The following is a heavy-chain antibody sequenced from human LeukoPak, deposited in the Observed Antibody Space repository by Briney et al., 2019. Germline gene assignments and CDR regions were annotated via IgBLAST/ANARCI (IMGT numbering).Heavy chain of an antibody. J-gene: IGHJ4*02. CDR1: GYTFTSYA. Sequence: ASVNVSCKASGYTFTSYAMHWVRQAPGQRLEWMGWINAGNGNTKYSQKFQGRVTITRDTSASTAYMELSSLRSEDTAVYYCARAGYGSGSYQDYWGQGTLLTVSS. CDR3: ARAGYGSGSYQDY. D-gene: IGHD3-10*01. CDR2: INAGNGNT. V-gene: IGHV1-3*01.